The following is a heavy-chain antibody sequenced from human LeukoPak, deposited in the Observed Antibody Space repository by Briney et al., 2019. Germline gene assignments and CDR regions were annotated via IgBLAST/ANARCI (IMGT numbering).Heavy chain of an antibody. CDR3: TRIIKSGSFDY. D-gene: IGHD1-26*01. CDR1: GFXFNNAW. J-gene: IGHJ4*02. V-gene: IGHV3-15*01. CDR2: IKSKTDGGTT. Sequence: PGGSLRLSRAASGFXFNNAWISWVRQAPGKGLEWVGRIKSKTDGGTTDYAAPVKGRFTISRDDSKNTLYLQMNSLKIEDTAVYYCTRIIKSGSFDYWGQGVLVTVSS.